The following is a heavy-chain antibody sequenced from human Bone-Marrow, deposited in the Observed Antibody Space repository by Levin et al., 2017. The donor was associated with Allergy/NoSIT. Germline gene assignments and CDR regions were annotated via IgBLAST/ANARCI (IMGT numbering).Heavy chain of an antibody. CDR1: GGSIISGDYY. CDR2: IYYSGSSGST. V-gene: IGHV4-30-4*01. CDR3: TRDPWDSSSSHYSYGLDV. Sequence: SQTLSLTCTVSGGSIISGDYYWSWIRQPPGKGLEWIGYIYYSGSSGSTYYNPSLESRVTISVDTSKNQFSLKLRSVTAADTAVYYCTRDPWDSSSSHYSYGLDVWGQGTTVTVSS. D-gene: IGHD6-6*01. J-gene: IGHJ6*02.